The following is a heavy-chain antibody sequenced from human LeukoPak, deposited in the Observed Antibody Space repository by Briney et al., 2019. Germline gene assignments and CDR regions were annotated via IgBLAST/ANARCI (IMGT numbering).Heavy chain of an antibody. J-gene: IGHJ5*02. CDR3: ARKWYGSGSYYNADWFDP. V-gene: IGHV1-2*02. Sequence: ASVKVSCKTSGYTFTGYYMHWVRQAPGQGLEWMGWINPNSGGTNYAQKFQGRVTMTRDTSISTAYMELSRLRSDDTAVYYCARKWYGSGSYYNADWFDPWGQGTLVTVSS. CDR1: GYTFTGYY. D-gene: IGHD3-10*01. CDR2: INPNSGGT.